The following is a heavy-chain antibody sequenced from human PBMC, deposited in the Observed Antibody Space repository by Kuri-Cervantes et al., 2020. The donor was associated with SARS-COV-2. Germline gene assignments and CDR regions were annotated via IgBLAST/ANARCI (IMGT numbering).Heavy chain of an antibody. V-gene: IGHV1-24*01. J-gene: IGHJ5*02. Sequence: ASVKVSCKVSGYTLTELSMHWVRQAPGKGLEWMGGFDPEDGETIYAQKFQGRVTMTEDTSTDTAYMELSSLRSEDTAVYYCATDRRVRGVMLPDPNRYNWFDPWGQGTLVTVSS. CDR2: FDPEDGET. CDR3: ATDRRVRGVMLPDPNRYNWFDP. CDR1: GYTLTELS. D-gene: IGHD3-10*01.